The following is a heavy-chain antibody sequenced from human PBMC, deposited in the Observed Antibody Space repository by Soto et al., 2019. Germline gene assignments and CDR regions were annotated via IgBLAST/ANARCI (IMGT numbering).Heavy chain of an antibody. CDR3: AREQDESGPVNY. D-gene: IGHD3-10*01. J-gene: IGHJ4*02. V-gene: IGHV3-33*01. CDR2: IWYDGSDK. Sequence: QVQLVESGGGVVQPGRSLRLSCVASGFTFSNFGMHWVRQAPGKGLEWVALIWYDGSDKYYADSVKGRFTISREDSKSTLYLQMNSLRDEDTAVYYCAREQDESGPVNYWGQGTLVTVSS. CDR1: GFTFSNFG.